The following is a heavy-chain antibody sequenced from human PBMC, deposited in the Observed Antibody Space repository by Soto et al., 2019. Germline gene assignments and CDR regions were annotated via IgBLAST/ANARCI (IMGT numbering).Heavy chain of an antibody. Sequence: QVQLVESGGGVVQPGRSLRLSCAASGLTIRSYAMHWVRQAPGKGLEWVGVISYDGSKKFHADAVKGRFTISRDNSKNTLYLQMNSLRAEDTAVYYCARDRAVAAPNWFDPWGQGTLVTVSS. D-gene: IGHD6-19*01. CDR1: GLTIRSYA. J-gene: IGHJ5*02. CDR3: ARDRAVAAPNWFDP. V-gene: IGHV3-30-3*01. CDR2: ISYDGSKK.